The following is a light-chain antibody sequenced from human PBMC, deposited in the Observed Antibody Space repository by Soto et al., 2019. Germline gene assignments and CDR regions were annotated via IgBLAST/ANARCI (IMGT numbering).Light chain of an antibody. CDR3: QQYDNLPLALT. CDR2: DAS. V-gene: IGKV1-33*01. Sequence: DIQMNQSPSSLSASVGDRVTITCQASQDISNYLNWYQQKPGKAHKLLIYDASNLETGVPSRFSGSGSGTDFTFTISSLQPEDIATYDCQQYDNLPLALTFRGGTKVEIK. J-gene: IGKJ4*01. CDR1: QDISNY.